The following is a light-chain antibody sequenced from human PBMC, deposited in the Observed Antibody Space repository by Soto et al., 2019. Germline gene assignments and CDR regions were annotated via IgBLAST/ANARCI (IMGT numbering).Light chain of an antibody. J-gene: IGLJ2*01. CDR2: GNS. V-gene: IGLV1-40*01. Sequence: QSVLTQPPSVSGAPGQRVTISCTGSSSNIGAGYDVHWYQQLPGTAPKLLIYGNSNRPSGVPDRFSGSKSGTSASLAITGLQAEDEAGYYCQSYDSSLSGYVVFGGGTKVTVL. CDR1: SSNIGAGYD. CDR3: QSYDSSLSGYVV.